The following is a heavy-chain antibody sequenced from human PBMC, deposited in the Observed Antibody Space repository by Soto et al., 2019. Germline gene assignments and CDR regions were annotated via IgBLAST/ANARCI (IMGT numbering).Heavy chain of an antibody. J-gene: IGHJ6*02. D-gene: IGHD3-16*01. V-gene: IGHV3-30*18. Sequence: PGGSLRLSCEASGFAFRGYAMHWVRQAPGKGLEWVGVISYDGGNIYYADSVKGRFTISRDNSKNTLYVQVKSLRPEDTAVYYCAKGILSATIGPYAMDVWGQGTTVTVSS. CDR3: AKGILSATIGPYAMDV. CDR1: GFAFRGYA. CDR2: ISYDGGNI.